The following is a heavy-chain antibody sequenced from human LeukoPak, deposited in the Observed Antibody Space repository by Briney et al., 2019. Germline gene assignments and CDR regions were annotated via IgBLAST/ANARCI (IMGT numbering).Heavy chain of an antibody. CDR1: GFTFSSYV. CDR3: ANYYGSGSTTTDY. CDR2: ISYDGSNK. Sequence: GRSLRLSCAASGFTFSSYVMHWVRQAPGKGLEWVAVISYDGSNKYYADSVKGRFTISRDNSKNTLYLQMNSLRAEDTAVYYCANYYGSGSTTTDYWGQGTLVTVSS. J-gene: IGHJ4*02. V-gene: IGHV3-30*18. D-gene: IGHD3-10*01.